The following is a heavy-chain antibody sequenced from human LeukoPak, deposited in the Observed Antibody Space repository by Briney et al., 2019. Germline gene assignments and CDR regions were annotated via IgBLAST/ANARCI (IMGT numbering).Heavy chain of an antibody. J-gene: IGHJ6*02. V-gene: IGHV1-46*01. CDR1: GGTFSSYA. D-gene: IGHD6-19*01. CDR2: INPSGGST. CDR3: ASESGSSGWYGDRYYYYGMDV. Sequence: ASVTVSCKASGGTFSSYAISWVRQAPGQGLEWMGIINPSGGSTSYAQKFQGRVTMTRDTSTSTVYMELSSLRSEDTAVYYCASESGSSGWYGDRYYYYGMDVWGQGTTVTVSS.